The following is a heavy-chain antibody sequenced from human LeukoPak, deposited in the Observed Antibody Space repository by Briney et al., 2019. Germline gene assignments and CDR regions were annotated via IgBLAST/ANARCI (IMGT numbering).Heavy chain of an antibody. J-gene: IGHJ6*02. CDR2: ISKSSTYI. D-gene: IGHD6-19*01. V-gene: IGHV3-21*06. Sequence: PGASLRLSCAASGFIFSSFSMNWVRQAPGKGLEWVSSISKSSTYIYYADSMKGRFTVSRDNARNSLSLQMNSLRAEDTAVYYCVRDRWPGLGDFWGQGTTVTVSS. CDR3: VRDRWPGLGDF. CDR1: GFIFSSFS.